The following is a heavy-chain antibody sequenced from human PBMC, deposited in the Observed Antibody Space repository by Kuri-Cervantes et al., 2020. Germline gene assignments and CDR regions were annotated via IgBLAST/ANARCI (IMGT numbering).Heavy chain of an antibody. CDR1: GFTFSTSW. J-gene: IGHJ4*02. V-gene: IGHV3-30*01. D-gene: IGHD6-13*01. CDR3: ARESIAAAGIG. CDR2: ISYDGSNK. Sequence: GGSLRLSCAASGFTFSTSWMTWVRQAPGKGLEWVAVISYDGSNKYYADSVKGRFTISRDNSKNTLYLQMNSLRAEDTAVYYCARESIAAAGIGWGQGTLVTVSS.